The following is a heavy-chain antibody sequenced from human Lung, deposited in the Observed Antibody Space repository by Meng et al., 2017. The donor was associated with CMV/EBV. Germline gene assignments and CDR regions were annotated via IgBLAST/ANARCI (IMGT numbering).Heavy chain of an antibody. Sequence: GGSLRLXCAASGFTFGGYCMNWVRQAPGKGLEWISSISSSSTYIYYADSVKGRFTISRDNAENSLYLEMNSLRPEDTAVYYCVRDLPPYYDFWSGYLDLXDQGXLVTVSS. V-gene: IGHV3-21*01. CDR1: GFTFGGYC. J-gene: IGHJ5*02. D-gene: IGHD3-3*01. CDR3: VRDLPPYYDFWSGYLDL. CDR2: ISSSSTYI.